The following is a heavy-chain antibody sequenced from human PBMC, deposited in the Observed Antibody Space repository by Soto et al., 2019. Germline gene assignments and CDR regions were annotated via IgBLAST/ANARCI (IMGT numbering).Heavy chain of an antibody. CDR1: GYTFTSYY. CDR2: INPSDGST. Sequence: GASVKVSCKASGYTFTSYYMHWVRQAPGQRLEWMGRINPSDGSTSYSQKFQGRVTITRDTSASTAYMELSSLRSEDTAVYYCARDVGATGDWGQGTLVTVSS. V-gene: IGHV1-46*01. J-gene: IGHJ4*02. D-gene: IGHD1-26*01. CDR3: ARDVGATGD.